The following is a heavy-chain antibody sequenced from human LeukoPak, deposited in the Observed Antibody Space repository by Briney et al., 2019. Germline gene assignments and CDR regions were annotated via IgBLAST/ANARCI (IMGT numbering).Heavy chain of an antibody. J-gene: IGHJ4*02. CDR2: IYPGDSDT. D-gene: IGHD3-10*01. Sequence: GESLKISCKGSGYSFTSYWIGWVRQMPGKGLEWMGIIYPGDSDTRYSPSFQGQVTISADKSISTAYLQWSSLKASDTAMYYCARQATVRGVIIRYTANTDFFDYWGQGTLVTVSS. CDR1: GYSFTSYW. CDR3: ARQATVRGVIIRYTANTDFFDY. V-gene: IGHV5-51*01.